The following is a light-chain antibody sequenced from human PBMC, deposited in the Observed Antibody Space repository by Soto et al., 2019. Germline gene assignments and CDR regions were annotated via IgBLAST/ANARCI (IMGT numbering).Light chain of an antibody. Sequence: DIQMTQSPSSLSASVGDRVTITCRTSQTVSNNLNWYQRKPGKATSLLIYASSTLQSGVPSRFIGSASETEFTLTISSLQAEDFANYYCQQDNMTPYTFGPGTKVDI. CDR3: QQDNMTPYT. J-gene: IGKJ3*01. CDR2: ASS. V-gene: IGKV1-39*01. CDR1: QTVSNN.